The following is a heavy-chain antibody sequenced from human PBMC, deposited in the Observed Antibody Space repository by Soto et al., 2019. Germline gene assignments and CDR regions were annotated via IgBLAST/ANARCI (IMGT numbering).Heavy chain of an antibody. J-gene: IGHJ3*01. V-gene: IGHV3-23*01. Sequence: EVQLLESGGGLAQPGGSLRLSCAASGFVFSNYAMTWVRQAPGKGLEWVSSISESGYTTYYADSVKGRFTISRDNSKNTLYMQMSSLRAEDAALYYCTKHDYGDYKAYDVWGQGTMVTVSS. CDR1: GFVFSNYA. D-gene: IGHD4-17*01. CDR3: TKHDYGDYKAYDV. CDR2: ISESGYTT.